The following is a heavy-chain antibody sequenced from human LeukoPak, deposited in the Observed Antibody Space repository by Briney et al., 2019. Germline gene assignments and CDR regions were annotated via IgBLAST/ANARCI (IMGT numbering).Heavy chain of an antibody. CDR1: GGSISSGSYY. J-gene: IGHJ6*03. D-gene: IGHD3-16*01. CDR2: IYTSGST. Sequence: PSETLSLTCTVSGGSISSGSYYWSWIRQPAGKGLEWIGRIYTSGSTNYNPSLKSRVTISVDTSKNQFSLKLSSVTAADTAVYYCARERARLGWVGGYYYYYMDVWGKGTTVTISS. CDR3: ARERARLGWVGGYYYYYMDV. V-gene: IGHV4-61*02.